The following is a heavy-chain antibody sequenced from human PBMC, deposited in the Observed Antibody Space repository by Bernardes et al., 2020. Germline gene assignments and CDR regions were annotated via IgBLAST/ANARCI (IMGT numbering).Heavy chain of an antibody. V-gene: IGHV3-74*01. Sequence: SLRLSCAASGFTFTGYSMNWVRQAPGKGLMWVSRINNDGNITNYADSVRGRFTISRDNANNTLYLQMNNLRGDDAAVYYCASGPYWGQGTLVTVSS. CDR1: GFTFTGYS. J-gene: IGHJ4*02. CDR2: INNDGNIT. CDR3: ASGPY.